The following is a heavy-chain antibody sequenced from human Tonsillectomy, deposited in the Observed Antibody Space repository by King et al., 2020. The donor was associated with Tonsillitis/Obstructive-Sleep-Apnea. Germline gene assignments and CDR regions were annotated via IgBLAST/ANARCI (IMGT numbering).Heavy chain of an antibody. Sequence: QLQESGPRLVKPSETLSLTCTVSGGSMSGYYWSWIRQPPGKGLEWIGYIYFSGSTKYNPSLKSRVTILVDTSKNQFSLRLSSVTAADTAVYYCATEGEAVDAFDIWGQGKMVTVSS. D-gene: IGHD3-16*01. CDR2: IYFSGST. J-gene: IGHJ3*02. CDR1: GGSMSGYY. V-gene: IGHV4-59*01. CDR3: ATEGEAVDAFDI.